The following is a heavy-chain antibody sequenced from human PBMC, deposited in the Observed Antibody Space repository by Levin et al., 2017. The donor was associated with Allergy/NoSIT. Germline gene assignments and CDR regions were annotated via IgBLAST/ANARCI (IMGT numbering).Heavy chain of an antibody. J-gene: IGHJ4*02. V-gene: IGHV3-72*01. CDR1: EFTFSDHY. CDR3: VSGVSSSGWSFAY. Sequence: LSLTCAASEFTFSDHYMDWVRQAPGKGLEWVGRSRNKVNSYTTEYAASVKGRFTISRDESKNSLYLQMNSLTTEDTAVYYCVSGVSSSGWSFAYWGQGTLVTVSS. CDR2: SRNKVNSYTT. D-gene: IGHD6-19*01.